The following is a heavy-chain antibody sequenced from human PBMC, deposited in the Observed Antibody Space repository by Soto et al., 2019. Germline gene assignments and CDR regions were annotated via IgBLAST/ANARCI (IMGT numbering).Heavy chain of an antibody. CDR1: GFSLSDYF. J-gene: IGHJ4*02. D-gene: IGHD3-16*01. CDR3: ARFFEERGGFDF. Sequence: GGSLRLSCAASGFSLSDYFMTWIRQAPGKGLEWVSYISTSSSYTNYGDSMEGRFSISRDNAKNSLYLQMNSLRAEDTAVYYCARFFEERGGFDFWGQGTLVTVSS. CDR2: ISTSSSYT. V-gene: IGHV3-11*03.